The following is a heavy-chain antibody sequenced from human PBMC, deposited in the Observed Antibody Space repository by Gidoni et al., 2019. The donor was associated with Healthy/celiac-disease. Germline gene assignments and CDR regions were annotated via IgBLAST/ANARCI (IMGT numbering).Heavy chain of an antibody. CDR2: IIPIFGTE. J-gene: IGHJ4*02. CDR3: AMLDTAMVTVDLVDY. CDR1: GGTFSSYA. Sequence: QVQLVQSGAEVKKPGSSVKVSCKASGGTFSSYAISWVRQAPGQGLEWMGGIIPIFGTENYAQKFQGRVTITADESTSTAYMELSSLRSEDTAVYYCAMLDTAMVTVDLVDYWGQGTLVTVSS. V-gene: IGHV1-69*01. D-gene: IGHD5-18*01.